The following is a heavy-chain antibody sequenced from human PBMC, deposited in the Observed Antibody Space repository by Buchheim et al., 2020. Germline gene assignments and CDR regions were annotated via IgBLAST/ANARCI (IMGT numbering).Heavy chain of an antibody. CDR2: INPNSGGT. Sequence: QVQLVQSGAEVKNPGASVRVSCKTSGYTFTDYHIHWMRQAPGQGLEWMGCINPNSGGTTYGQNFQGRITMTRDTSISTVYMDLNTLKSDDTAVFYCGLLSVAAGNWNFDRWGRGTL. CDR3: GLLSVAAGNWNFDR. D-gene: IGHD6-13*01. V-gene: IGHV1-2*02. J-gene: IGHJ2*01. CDR1: GYTFTDYH.